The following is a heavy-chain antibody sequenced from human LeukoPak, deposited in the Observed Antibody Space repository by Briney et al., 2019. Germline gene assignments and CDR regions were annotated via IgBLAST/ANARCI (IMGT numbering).Heavy chain of an antibody. CDR2: ISAYNGNT. D-gene: IGHD3-22*01. CDR1: GYTFTSYG. J-gene: IGHJ4*02. CDR3: ARVLHSRETPDY. Sequence: ASAKVSCTASGYTFTSYGISWVPQAPGQGLEWMGWISAYNGNTNYAQKLQGRVPMTTDTSTSTAYMELRSLRSDDTAVYYCARVLHSRETPDYWGQGALGTVSS. V-gene: IGHV1-18*01.